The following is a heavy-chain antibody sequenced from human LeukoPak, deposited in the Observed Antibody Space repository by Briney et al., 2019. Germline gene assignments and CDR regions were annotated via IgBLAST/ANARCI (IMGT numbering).Heavy chain of an antibody. D-gene: IGHD1-26*01. CDR3: ARAPGGREPPLDY. CDR2: ISSSGSTI. V-gene: IGHV3-48*03. J-gene: IGHJ4*02. CDR1: GFTFSSYE. Sequence: GGSLRLSRAASGFTFSSYEMNWVRQAPGKGLEWVSYISSSGSTIYYADSVKGRFTIYRDNAKNSLYLQMNSLRAEDTAVYYCARAPGGREPPLDYWGQGTLVTVSS.